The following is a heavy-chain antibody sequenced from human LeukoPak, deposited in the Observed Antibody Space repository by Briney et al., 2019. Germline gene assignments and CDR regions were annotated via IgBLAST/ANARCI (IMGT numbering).Heavy chain of an antibody. CDR2: IYYSGSN. CDR3: ARQASDGYNYGPFDS. Sequence: PSETLSLTCTVSGGPISSYYWSWIRQPPGKRLEWIGYIYYSGSNQYNPSLKSRVTISVDTSKNQFSLKLSSVTAADTAVYFCARQASDGYNYGPFDSWGQGTLVTVSS. V-gene: IGHV4-59*08. D-gene: IGHD5-24*01. J-gene: IGHJ5*01. CDR1: GGPISSYY.